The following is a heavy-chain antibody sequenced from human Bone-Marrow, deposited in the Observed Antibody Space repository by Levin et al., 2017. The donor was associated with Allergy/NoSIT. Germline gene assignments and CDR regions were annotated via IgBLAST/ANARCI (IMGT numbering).Heavy chain of an antibody. CDR2: ISGSGGST. D-gene: IGHD3-22*01. V-gene: IGHV3-23*01. CDR3: AIDRYYDSSGYYGVDY. CDR1: GFTFSSYA. J-gene: IGHJ4*02. Sequence: GGSLRLSCAASGFTFSSYAMSWVRQAPGKGLEWVSAISGSGGSTYYADSVKGRFTISRDNSKNTLYLQMNSLRAEDTAVYYCAIDRYYDSSGYYGVDYWGQGTLVTVSS.